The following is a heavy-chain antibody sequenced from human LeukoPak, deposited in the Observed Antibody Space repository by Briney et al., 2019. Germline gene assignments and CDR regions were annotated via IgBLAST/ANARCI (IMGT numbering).Heavy chain of an antibody. CDR3: ARGRIVVVPAAIINLDP. Sequence: ASVKVSCKASGYTFTSYDINWVRQATGQGLEWMGWMNPNSGNRGYAQKFKGRVTITRNTSISTAYLELSSLRSEDTAVYYCARGRIVVVPAAIINLDPWGQGTLVTVSS. CDR2: MNPNSGNR. J-gene: IGHJ5*02. CDR1: GYTFTSYD. V-gene: IGHV1-8*03. D-gene: IGHD2-2*01.